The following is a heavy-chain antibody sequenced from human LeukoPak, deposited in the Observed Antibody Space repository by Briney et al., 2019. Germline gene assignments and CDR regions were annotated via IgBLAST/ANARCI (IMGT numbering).Heavy chain of an antibody. V-gene: IGHV4-39*07. Sequence: SETLSLTCTVSGGSISSSSYYWGWIRQPPGKGLEWIGSIYYSGSTYYNPSLKSRVTISVDTSKNQFSLKLSSVTAADTAVYYCARDRYGDYDYYYMDVWGKGTTVTVSS. CDR3: ARDRYGDYDYYYMDV. J-gene: IGHJ6*03. CDR2: IYYSGST. D-gene: IGHD4-17*01. CDR1: GGSISSSSYY.